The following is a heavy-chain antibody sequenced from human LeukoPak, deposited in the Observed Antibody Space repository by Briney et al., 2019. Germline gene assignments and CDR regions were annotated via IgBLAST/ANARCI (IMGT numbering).Heavy chain of an antibody. Sequence: GGSLRLSCVASGFTFSKYTMSWVRQAPGKGLEWVSGIYGGVTATTFYAESVKGRFTISRDNSKNTLYLQMNSLRAEDTAVYYCAKAYCSSTSCPLDYWGQGTLVTVSS. CDR2: IYGGVTATT. CDR3: AKAYCSSTSCPLDY. J-gene: IGHJ4*02. D-gene: IGHD2-2*01. CDR1: GFTFSKYT. V-gene: IGHV3-23*03.